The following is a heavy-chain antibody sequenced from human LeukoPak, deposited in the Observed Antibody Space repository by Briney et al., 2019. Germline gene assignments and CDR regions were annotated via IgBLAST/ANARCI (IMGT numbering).Heavy chain of an antibody. J-gene: IGHJ6*02. CDR2: IYYSGST. V-gene: IGHV4-39*01. CDR1: GGSISSSSYY. CDR3: ASSYYDSSGYYDANYYYYGMDV. Sequence: PSETLSLTCTVSGGSISSSSYYWGWIRQPPGKGLEWIGSIYYSGSTFYTPSLKSRVTISVDTSKNQFSLKLSSVTAADTAVYYCASSYYDSSGYYDANYYYYGMDVWGQGTTVTVSS. D-gene: IGHD3-22*01.